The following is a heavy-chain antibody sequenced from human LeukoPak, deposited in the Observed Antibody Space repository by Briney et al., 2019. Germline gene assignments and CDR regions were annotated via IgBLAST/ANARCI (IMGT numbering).Heavy chain of an antibody. CDR3: ATRDESRTDVTPCDH. CDR2: IHHSGTT. J-gene: IGHJ4*02. D-gene: IGHD5-24*01. Sequence: SETLSLTCGVSGASTSSGNWWTWVRQPPGQGLEWIGEIHHSGTTNYNPSLKPRVSISVDKSRNQFSLDLTSVTGADTAVYYCATRDESRTDVTPCDHWGQGALVTVSS. CDR1: GASTSSGNW. V-gene: IGHV4-4*02.